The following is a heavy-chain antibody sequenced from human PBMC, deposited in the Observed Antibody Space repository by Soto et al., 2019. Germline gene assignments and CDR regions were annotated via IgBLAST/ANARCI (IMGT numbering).Heavy chain of an antibody. V-gene: IGHV5-51*01. D-gene: IGHD3-16*01. J-gene: IGHJ6*02. Sequence: PGESLKISCKGSGYSFTSYWIGWVRQMPGKGLEWMGIIYPGDSDTRYSPSFQGQVTISADKSISTAYLQWSSLKASDTAMYYCARLNRGAYYYYGMDVWGQGTTVTVSS. CDR1: GYSFTSYW. CDR2: IYPGDSDT. CDR3: ARLNRGAYYYYGMDV.